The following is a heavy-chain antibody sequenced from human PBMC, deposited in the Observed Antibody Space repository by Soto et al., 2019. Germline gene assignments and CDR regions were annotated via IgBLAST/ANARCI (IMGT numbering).Heavy chain of an antibody. CDR3: ARLAYSGYLQT. CDR1: GDSISTSSYY. CDR2: IYYIGAT. D-gene: IGHD1-26*01. Sequence: PSETLSLTCDGSGDSISTSSYYWGWIRQPPGKGLEWIASIYYIGATYYNPSLQSRVTISVDTSNNRFSLTLSSLTAADTAVYFCARLAYSGYLQTGGQGSLV. V-gene: IGHV4-39*02. J-gene: IGHJ1*01.